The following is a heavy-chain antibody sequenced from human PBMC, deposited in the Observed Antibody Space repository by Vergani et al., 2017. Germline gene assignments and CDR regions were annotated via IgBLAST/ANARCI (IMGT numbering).Heavy chain of an antibody. V-gene: IGHV3-9*01. J-gene: IGHJ3*02. CDR3: AGEHVTGDRLEWLLPSSISDAFDI. CDR2: ISWNSGSI. CDR1: GFTFDDYA. Sequence: EVQLVESGGGLVQPGRSLRLSCAASGFTFDDYALHWVRQAPGKGLEWVSGISWNSGSIGYADPVKGRFTISRDKPKDSLYLQRNSLRAEDTAVYYCAGEHVTGDRLEWLLPSSISDAFDIWGQGTMVTVSS. D-gene: IGHD3-3*01.